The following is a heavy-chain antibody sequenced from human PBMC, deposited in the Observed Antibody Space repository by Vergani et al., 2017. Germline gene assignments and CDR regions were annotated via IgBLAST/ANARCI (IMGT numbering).Heavy chain of an antibody. Sequence: QVQLVQSGAEVKKPGASVKVSCKASGYTFTGYYMHWVRQAPGQGLEWMGWINPNSGGTNYAQKFQGRVTMTRDTSISTAYMELSRLRSDDTAVYYCARDDFLMVVAATGGWFDPWGQGTLVTVSS. J-gene: IGHJ5*02. D-gene: IGHD2-15*01. CDR2: INPNSGGT. V-gene: IGHV1-2*02. CDR1: GYTFTGYY. CDR3: ARDDFLMVVAATGGWFDP.